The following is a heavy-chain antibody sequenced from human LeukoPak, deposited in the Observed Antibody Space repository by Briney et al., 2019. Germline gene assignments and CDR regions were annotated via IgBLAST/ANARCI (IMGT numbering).Heavy chain of an antibody. Sequence: SETLSLTCAVYGGSFSGYYWSWIRQPPGKGLEWIGSIYDSGSTYYNPSLKSRVTISIDTSKNQFSLKLNSVTAADTAVYYCARHYGPWGQGTLVTVSS. J-gene: IGHJ5*02. CDR1: GGSFSGYY. V-gene: IGHV4-34*01. CDR3: ARHYGP. CDR2: IYDSGST. D-gene: IGHD3-16*01.